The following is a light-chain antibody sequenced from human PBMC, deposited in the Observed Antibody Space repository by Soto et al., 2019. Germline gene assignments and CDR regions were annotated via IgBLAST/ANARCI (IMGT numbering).Light chain of an antibody. V-gene: IGKV1-5*01. Sequence: PSTLSASVGDTVTISCWASQTINNCLAWYQQKPGKAPKLLISDASNLETGVPSRFSGSGSGTEFTLSINSLQPDDFATYYCQHYNSYSEAFGQGTKVDIK. CDR3: QHYNSYSEA. J-gene: IGKJ1*01. CDR2: DAS. CDR1: QTINNC.